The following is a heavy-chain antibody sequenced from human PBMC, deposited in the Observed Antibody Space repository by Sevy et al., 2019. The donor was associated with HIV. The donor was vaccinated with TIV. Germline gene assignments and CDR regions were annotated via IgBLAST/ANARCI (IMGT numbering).Heavy chain of an antibody. V-gene: IGHV3-48*02. CDR1: GFTFSSYN. CDR2: ISSSTSTI. CDR3: ARNSYYYDSSGYYFHYMDV. J-gene: IGHJ6*03. D-gene: IGHD3-22*01. Sequence: GGSLRLSCAASGFTFSSYNMNWVRQAPGKGLEWVSYISSSTSTIYYADSVKGRFTISRDNARNSLYLQMNSLRDEDTAFYYCARNSYYYDSSGYYFHYMDVWGNGTTVTVSS.